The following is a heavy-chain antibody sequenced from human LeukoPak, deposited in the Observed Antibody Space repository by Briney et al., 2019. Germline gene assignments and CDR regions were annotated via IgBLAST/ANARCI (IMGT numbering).Heavy chain of an antibody. CDR3: AKAVDYGDDGWFDP. D-gene: IGHD4-17*01. CDR1: GFTFSSHG. J-gene: IGHJ5*02. V-gene: IGHV3-30*02. Sequence: GGSLRLSCAASGFTFSSHGMHWVRQAPGKGLEWVAFIRYDGSNKYYADSVKGRFTISRDNSKNTLYLQMNSLRAEDTAVYYCAKAVDYGDDGWFDPWGQGTLVTVSS. CDR2: IRYDGSNK.